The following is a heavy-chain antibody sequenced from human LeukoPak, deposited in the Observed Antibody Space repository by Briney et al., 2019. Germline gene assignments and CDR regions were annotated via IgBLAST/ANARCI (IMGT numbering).Heavy chain of an antibody. Sequence: GGSLRLSCAASGFTFSSYGMHWVRQAPGKGLEWVAFIRYDGSNKYYADSVKGRFTISRDNSKNTLYLQMNSLRAEDTAVYYCAKDRSSRWYTDYWGQGTLVTVSS. J-gene: IGHJ4*02. CDR1: GFTFSSYG. D-gene: IGHD6-13*01. V-gene: IGHV3-30*02. CDR2: IRYDGSNK. CDR3: AKDRSSRWYTDY.